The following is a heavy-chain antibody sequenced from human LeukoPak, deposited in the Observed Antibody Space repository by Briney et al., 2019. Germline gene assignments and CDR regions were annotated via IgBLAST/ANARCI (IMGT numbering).Heavy chain of an antibody. CDR3: ARDGGARYDYVWGSYRIDAFDI. CDR2: INPNSGGT. V-gene: IGHV1-2*04. CDR1: GYTFTGYY. Sequence: GASVTVSCKASGYTFTGYYMHWVRQAPGQGLEWMGWINPNSGGTNYAQKFQGWVTMTRDTSISTAYMELSRLRSDDTAVYYCARDGGARYDYVWGSYRIDAFDIWGQGTMVTVSS. D-gene: IGHD3-16*02. J-gene: IGHJ3*02.